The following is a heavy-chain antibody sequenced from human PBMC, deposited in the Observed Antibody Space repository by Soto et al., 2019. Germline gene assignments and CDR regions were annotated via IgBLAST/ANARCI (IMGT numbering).Heavy chain of an antibody. D-gene: IGHD6-19*01. Sequence: QVQLQESGPGLVKPSETLSLTCTVSGGSVSSGSYYWSWIRQPPGKGLEWIGYIYYSETNYNPSLKSRVTISVDTSKNQFSLRLSSVTAADTAVYYCARAVPGAVFDYWGQGTLVPVSS. CDR3: ARAVPGAVFDY. V-gene: IGHV4-61*01. J-gene: IGHJ4*02. CDR2: IYYSET. CDR1: GGSVSSGSYY.